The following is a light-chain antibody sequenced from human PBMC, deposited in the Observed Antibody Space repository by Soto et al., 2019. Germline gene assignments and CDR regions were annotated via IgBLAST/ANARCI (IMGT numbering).Light chain of an antibody. J-gene: IGLJ1*01. V-gene: IGLV2-14*01. CDR3: TSFTTSSLGL. CDR2: EVS. CDR1: SSDVGGYPY. Sequence: QSVLTQPASVSGSPGQSITISCTGTSSDVGGYPYVSWYQQHPGEAPKLMIFEVSNRPSGVSPRFSGSRSGNTASLTISGLQAEDEADYYCTSFTTSSLGLFGPGTKLTVL.